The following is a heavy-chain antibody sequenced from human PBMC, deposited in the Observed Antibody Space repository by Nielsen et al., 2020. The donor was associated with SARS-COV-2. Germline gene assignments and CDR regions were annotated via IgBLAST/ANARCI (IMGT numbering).Heavy chain of an antibody. V-gene: IGHV3-23*03. CDR2: IYSGGSST. CDR1: GFTFSSYA. D-gene: IGHD5-12*01. CDR3: VKDGGATIALWYAFDI. J-gene: IGHJ3*02. Sequence: GESLKISCAASGFTFSSYAMSWVRQAPGKGLEWVSVIYSGGSSTYYADSVKGRFTISRDNSKNTLYLQMNSLRAEDTAVYYCVKDGGATIALWYAFDIWGQGTMVTVSS.